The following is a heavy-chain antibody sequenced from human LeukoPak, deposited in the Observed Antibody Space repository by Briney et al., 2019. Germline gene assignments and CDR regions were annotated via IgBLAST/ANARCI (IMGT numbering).Heavy chain of an antibody. J-gene: IGHJ4*02. D-gene: IGHD3-22*01. CDR1: GFTFSSYG. CDR2: IRYDGSNK. Sequence: GGSLRLSCAASGFTFSSYGMHWVRQAPGKGLEWVAFIRYDGSNKYYADSVKGRFTISRDNSKNTLYLRMNSQRAEDTAVYYCAKEMYYDSSAQTFDYWGQGTLVTVSS. CDR3: AKEMYYDSSAQTFDY. V-gene: IGHV3-30*02.